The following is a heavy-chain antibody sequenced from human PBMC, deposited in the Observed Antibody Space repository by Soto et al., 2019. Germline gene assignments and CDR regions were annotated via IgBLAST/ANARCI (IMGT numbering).Heavy chain of an antibody. D-gene: IGHD3-3*01. CDR2: ISGSGGST. V-gene: IGHV3-23*01. CDR3: AKDQSSPRYYDFWSGPKDAFDI. CDR1: GFTFSSYA. J-gene: IGHJ3*02. Sequence: GGSLRLSCAASGFTFSSYAMSWVRQAPGKGLEWVSAISGSGGSTYYADSVKGRFTISRDNSKNTLYLQMSSLRAEDTAVYYCAKDQSSPRYYDFWSGPKDAFDIWGQGTMVTVSS.